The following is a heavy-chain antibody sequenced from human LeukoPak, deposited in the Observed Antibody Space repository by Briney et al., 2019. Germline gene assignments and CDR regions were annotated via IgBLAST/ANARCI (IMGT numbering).Heavy chain of an antibody. J-gene: IGHJ5*02. CDR2: ISGSGGST. CDR1: GFTFSSYW. D-gene: IGHD6-19*01. CDR3: AKDYSSGWHVRFDP. Sequence: GGSLRLSCAASGFTFSSYWMHWVRQAPGKGLEWVSAISGSGGSTYYADSVKGRFTISRDNSKNTLYLQMNSLRAEDTAVYYCAKDYSSGWHVRFDPWGQGTLVTVSS. V-gene: IGHV3-23*01.